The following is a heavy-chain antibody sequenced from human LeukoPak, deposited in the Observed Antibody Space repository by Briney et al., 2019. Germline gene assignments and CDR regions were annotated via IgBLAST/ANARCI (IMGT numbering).Heavy chain of an antibody. CDR2: IKQDGSEK. V-gene: IGHV3-7*04. J-gene: IGHJ4*02. D-gene: IGHD3-22*01. Sequence: PGGSLRLSCAASGFTFSSYWMSWVRQAPGKGLEWVANIKQDGSEKYYVDSVKGRFTISRDNAKNSLYLQMNSLRAEDTAVYYFAREVNDSSGYYLSDYWGQGTLVTVSS. CDR3: AREVNDSSGYYLSDY. CDR1: GFTFSSYW.